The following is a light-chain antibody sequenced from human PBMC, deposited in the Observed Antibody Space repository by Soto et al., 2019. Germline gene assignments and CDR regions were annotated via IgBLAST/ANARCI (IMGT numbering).Light chain of an antibody. CDR1: QTFGSG. CDR3: QQYNSYPWT. V-gene: IGKV1-5*01. Sequence: DIQMTQSPSTLSASVGDRVTITCGAIQTFGSGLAWYQQKPGKTPKLLIYDASSLESGVPSRFSGSGSGTEFALTISGLQPDDFATYYCQQYNSYPWTFGQGTKVEIK. J-gene: IGKJ1*01. CDR2: DAS.